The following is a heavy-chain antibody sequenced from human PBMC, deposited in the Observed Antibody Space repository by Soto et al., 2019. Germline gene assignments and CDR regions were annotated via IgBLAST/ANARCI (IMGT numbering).Heavy chain of an antibody. J-gene: IGHJ4*02. CDR1: GFTFSSYG. CDR3: ATYHPSFWSGSDY. CDR2: IWYDGSNK. D-gene: IGHD3-3*01. V-gene: IGHV3-33*01. Sequence: PGGSLRLSCAASGFTFSSYGMHWVRQAPGKGLEWVAVIWYDGSNKYYADSVKGRFTISRDNSKNTLYLQMNSLRAEDTAVYYCATYHPSFWSGSDYWGQGTLVTVSS.